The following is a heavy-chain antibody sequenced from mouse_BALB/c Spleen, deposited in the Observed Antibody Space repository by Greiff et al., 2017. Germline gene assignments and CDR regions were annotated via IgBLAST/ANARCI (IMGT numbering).Heavy chain of an antibody. Sequence: EVKLQESGPGLVKPSQSLSLTCTVTGYSITSDYAWNWIRQFPGNQLEWMGYISYSGSTSYNPSLKSRISITRDTSKNQFFLQLNSVTTEDTATYYCARYGNYDYYAMDYWGQGTSVTVSS. CDR3: ARYGNYDYYAMDY. D-gene: IGHD2-1*01. J-gene: IGHJ4*01. V-gene: IGHV3-2*02. CDR1: GYSITSDYA. CDR2: ISYSGST.